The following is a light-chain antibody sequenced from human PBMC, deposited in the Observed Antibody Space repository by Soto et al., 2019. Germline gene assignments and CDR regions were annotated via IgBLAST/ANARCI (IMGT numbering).Light chain of an antibody. Sequence: QAVVTQEPSLTVSPGGTVTLTCASSTGAVTSAYYPNWFQQKPGQAPRVLIYSTSNKYSWTPARFSGSLLGGKAALTLSGVQPEDEADYYCLLYYGGQLGVFGGGTKLTVL. V-gene: IGLV7-43*01. J-gene: IGLJ3*02. CDR1: TGAVTSAYY. CDR2: STS. CDR3: LLYYGGQLGV.